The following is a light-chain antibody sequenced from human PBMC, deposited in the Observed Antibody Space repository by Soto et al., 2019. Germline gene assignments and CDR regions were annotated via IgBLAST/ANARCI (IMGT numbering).Light chain of an antibody. CDR3: QSYDSSLSAWV. CDR2: GNS. CDR1: SSNIGAGYD. Sequence: QSVLTQPPSVSGAPGQRVTISCTESSSNIGAGYDVHWYQQLPGTAPKLLLYGNSNRPSGVPDRVSCSKSGTSASLAITGLQAADEADYYCQSYDSSLSAWVFGGGTKLTVL. J-gene: IGLJ3*02. V-gene: IGLV1-40*01.